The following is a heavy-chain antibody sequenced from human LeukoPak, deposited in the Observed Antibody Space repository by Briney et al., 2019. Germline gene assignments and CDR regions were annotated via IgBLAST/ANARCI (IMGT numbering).Heavy chain of an antibody. D-gene: IGHD3-3*01. J-gene: IGHJ3*02. CDR2: INWNGGST. V-gene: IGHV3-20*01. CDR3: ARSRNPKLRFLEWLSNPDAFDI. Sequence: GGSLRLSCAASGFTFDDYGMSWVRQAPGKGLEWVSGINWNGGSTGYADSVKGRFTISRDNAKNSLYLQMNSLRAEDTALYHCARSRNPKLRFLEWLSNPDAFDIWGQGTMVTVSS. CDR1: GFTFDDYG.